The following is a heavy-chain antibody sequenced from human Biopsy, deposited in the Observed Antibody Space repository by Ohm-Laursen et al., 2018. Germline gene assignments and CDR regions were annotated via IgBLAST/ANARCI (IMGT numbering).Heavy chain of an antibody. Sequence: GTLSLTCSVSRDSISNYYWTWIRQSPGKGLEWIGYIYYTGSTNYNPSVKSRVTISVDTSKNQFSLKLNSVTAADTAVYFCARDVYYYDSNAWDYFDFWGQGTLVTVSA. CDR3: ARDVYYYDSNAWDYFDF. CDR1: RDSISNYY. CDR2: IYYTGST. D-gene: IGHD3-22*01. J-gene: IGHJ4*02. V-gene: IGHV4-59*01.